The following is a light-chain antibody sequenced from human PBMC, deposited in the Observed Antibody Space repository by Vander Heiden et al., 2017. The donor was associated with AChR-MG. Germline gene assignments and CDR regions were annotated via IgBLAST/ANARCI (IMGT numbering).Light chain of an antibody. CDR2: ETS. CDR3: QQYGGSPKYT. V-gene: IGKV3-20*01. CDR1: QTIDATY. Sequence: ELVFPQSPGTLSLSPGERATLSCRASQTIDATYFAWYQQKPGQAPRLLIVETSSRATGVPDRFSGGGSGTDFTLTISRLEPEDFAVYFCQQYGGSPKYTFGQGTKLEIK. J-gene: IGKJ2*01.